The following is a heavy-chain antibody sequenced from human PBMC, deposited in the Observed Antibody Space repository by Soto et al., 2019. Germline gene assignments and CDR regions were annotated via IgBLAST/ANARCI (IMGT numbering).Heavy chain of an antibody. J-gene: IGHJ4*02. CDR3: ARDPAVGDYVFNDY. CDR2: IIPILGIA. CDR1: GGALSSYT. Sequence: SVKVSCKASGGALSSYTISWVRQAPGQGLEWMGRIIPILGIANYAQKFQGRVTITADKSTSTAYMELSSLRSEDTAVYYCARDPAVGDYVFNDYWGQGTLVTVSS. D-gene: IGHD4-17*01. V-gene: IGHV1-69*04.